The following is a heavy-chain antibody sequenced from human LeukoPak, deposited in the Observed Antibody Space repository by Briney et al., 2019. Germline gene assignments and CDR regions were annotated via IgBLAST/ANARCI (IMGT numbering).Heavy chain of an antibody. CDR3: DRCSIYGDGKWEFDY. J-gene: IGHJ4*02. Sequence: GGSLRLSSAPPGFTFNSYAMSWVRQAPGKGLEWVSAISASGAGTYYADSVKGRFTISRDNSKNTLYLQMNSLSAEDTAIYYFDRCSIYGDGKWEFDYWGQGTLVTVSS. D-gene: IGHD1-26*01. V-gene: IGHV3-23*01. CDR2: ISASGAGT. CDR1: GFTFNSYA.